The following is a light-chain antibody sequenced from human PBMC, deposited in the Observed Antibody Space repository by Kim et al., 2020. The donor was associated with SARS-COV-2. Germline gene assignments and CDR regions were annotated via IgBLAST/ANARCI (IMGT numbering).Light chain of an antibody. Sequence: DIQMTQSPSSVSASVGDRVTITCRASRDISYWLAWYQQKAGRAPKLLIHTASTLQSGVPSRFSGSGSGTDFALTITSLQPEDLATYYCQQTNSFPVVGGGTKVDIK. CDR3: QQTNSFPV. V-gene: IGKV1-12*01. CDR1: RDISYW. CDR2: TAS. J-gene: IGKJ4*01.